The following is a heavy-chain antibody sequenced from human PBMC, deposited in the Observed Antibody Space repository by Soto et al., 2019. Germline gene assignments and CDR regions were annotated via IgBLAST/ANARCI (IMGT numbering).Heavy chain of an antibody. J-gene: IGHJ6*02. Sequence: ASVKVSCKASGGTFSSYAISWVRQAPGQGLEWMGGIIPIFGTANYAQKFQGRVTITADESTSTAYMELSSLRSEDTAVYYCARDTSRYVTIFGVVIVPDYYYGMDVWGQGTTVTVSS. V-gene: IGHV1-69*13. CDR3: ARDTSRYVTIFGVVIVPDYYYGMDV. CDR2: IIPIFGTA. D-gene: IGHD3-3*01. CDR1: GGTFSSYA.